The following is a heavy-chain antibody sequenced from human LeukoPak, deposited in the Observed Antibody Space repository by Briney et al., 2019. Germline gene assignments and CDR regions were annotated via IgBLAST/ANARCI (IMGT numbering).Heavy chain of an antibody. V-gene: IGHV3-48*03. D-gene: IGHD5-12*01. J-gene: IGHJ6*03. CDR2: ISNSGNTI. CDR3: ARDPVTTISYYMDV. CDR1: GFTFSSYD. Sequence: GGSLRLSCAASGFTFSSYDMTWVRQAPGKGLEWVSYISNSGNTIYYADSVKGRFTISRDNSLYLQMNSLRAEDTAVYYCARDPVTTISYYMDVWGKGTTVTVSS.